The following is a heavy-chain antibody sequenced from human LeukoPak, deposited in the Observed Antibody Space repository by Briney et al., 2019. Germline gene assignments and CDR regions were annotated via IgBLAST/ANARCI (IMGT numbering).Heavy chain of an antibody. D-gene: IGHD6-13*01. CDR3: ARYPSGSSWYYFDY. CDR2: ISGSGGST. V-gene: IGHV3-23*01. Sequence: PGGSLRLSCAASGFTFSSYAMSWVRQAPGKGLEWVSAISGSGGSTYYADSVKGRFTISRDNSKNTLYLQMNSLRAEDTAVYYCARYPSGSSWYYFDYWGQGTLVTVSS. J-gene: IGHJ4*02. CDR1: GFTFSSYA.